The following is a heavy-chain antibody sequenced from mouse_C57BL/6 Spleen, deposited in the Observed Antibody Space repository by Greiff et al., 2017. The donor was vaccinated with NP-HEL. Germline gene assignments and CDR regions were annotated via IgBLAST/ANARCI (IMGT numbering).Heavy chain of an antibody. J-gene: IGHJ1*03. CDR1: GYSITSGYY. D-gene: IGHD1-1*01. CDR2: ISYDGSN. V-gene: IGHV3-6*01. CDR3: ARATVVARGYFDV. Sequence: EVQLQESGPGLVKPSQSLSLTCSVTGYSITSGYYWNWIRQFPGNKLEWMGYISYDGSNNYNPSLKNRISITRDTSKNQFFLKLNSVTTEDTATYYCARATVVARGYFDVWGTGTTVTVSS.